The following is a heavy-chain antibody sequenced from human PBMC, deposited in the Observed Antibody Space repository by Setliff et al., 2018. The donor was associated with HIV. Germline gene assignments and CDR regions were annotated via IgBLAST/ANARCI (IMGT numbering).Heavy chain of an antibody. CDR3: AKHYRGSYYPDALDM. V-gene: IGHV3-23*01. CDR1: AFSFSDFA. J-gene: IGHJ3*02. D-gene: IGHD1-26*01. CDR2: ISGSGGSI. Sequence: GGSLRLSCVVSAFSFSDFAMSWVRQAPGKGLEWVSGISGSGGSIYSADSVKGRFTISRDNFKDTLYLHMKSLRAEDTAVYYCAKHYRGSYYPDALDMWGQGTGVTVSS.